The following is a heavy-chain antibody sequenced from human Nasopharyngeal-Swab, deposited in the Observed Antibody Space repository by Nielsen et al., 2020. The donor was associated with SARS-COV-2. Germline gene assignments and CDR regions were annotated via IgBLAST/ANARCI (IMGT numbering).Heavy chain of an antibody. D-gene: IGHD3-10*01. CDR2: ISSSSTYI. CDR1: GFTFSSHN. J-gene: IGHJ3*02. Sequence: GGSLRLSCAASGFTFSSHNMNWVRQAPGKGLEWVSSISSSSTYIYYADSVKGRFTISRDNAKNSLYLQMNSLRVEDTAVYYCARVLLRALGKFGEGYAFDIWGQGTMVTVSS. CDR3: ARVLLRALGKFGEGYAFDI. V-gene: IGHV3-21*01.